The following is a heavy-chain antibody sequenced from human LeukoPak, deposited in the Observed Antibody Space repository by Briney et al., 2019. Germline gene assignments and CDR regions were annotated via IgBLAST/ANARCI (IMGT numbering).Heavy chain of an antibody. CDR3: ARVYSGSYYGMDV. J-gene: IGHJ6*02. Sequence: GGSLRLSCAASGFTFSTFAMSWVRQDPGRGLEWVSSITGAGDTTYYPESVKGRFTISRDNSKNTLYLQMNSLRAEDTAVYYCARVYSGSYYGMDVWGQGTTVTVSS. CDR2: ITGAGDTT. V-gene: IGHV3-23*01. D-gene: IGHD1-26*01. CDR1: GFTFSTFA.